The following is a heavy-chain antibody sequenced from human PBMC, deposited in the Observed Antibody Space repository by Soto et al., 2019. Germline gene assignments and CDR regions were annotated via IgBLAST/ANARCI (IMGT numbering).Heavy chain of an antibody. CDR1: GFTFSDYY. J-gene: IGHJ5*02. CDR3: ARDRRGYSGQRPDGA. D-gene: IGHD5-12*01. Sequence: PGGSLRLSCAASGFTFSDYYMSWIRQAPGKGLEWVSYISSSSSYTNYADSVKGRFTISRDNAKNSLYLQMNSLRAEDTAVYYCARDRRGYSGQRPDGAWGQGTLVTVSS. CDR2: ISSSSSYT. V-gene: IGHV3-11*06.